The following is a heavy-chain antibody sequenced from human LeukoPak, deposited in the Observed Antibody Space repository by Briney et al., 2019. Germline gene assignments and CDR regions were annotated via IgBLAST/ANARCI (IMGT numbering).Heavy chain of an antibody. J-gene: IGHJ4*02. D-gene: IGHD3-10*01. V-gene: IGHV1-8*01. CDR1: GYTFTSYD. CDR2: MNPNSGNT. Sequence: GASVKVSCKASGYTFTSYDINWVRQATGQGLEWMGWMNPNSGNTGYAQKFQGRVTMTRNTSIITAYMELTSLRPEDTAVYYCARGSAAAYYLFDYWGQGTLVTVSS. CDR3: ARGSAAAYYLFDY.